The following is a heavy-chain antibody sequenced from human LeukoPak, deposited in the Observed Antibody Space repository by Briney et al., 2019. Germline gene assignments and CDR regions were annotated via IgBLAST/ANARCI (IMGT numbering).Heavy chain of an antibody. J-gene: IGHJ4*02. CDR2: IYYTGSA. CDR1: GGSISGSY. CDR3: ARVIGDTNSYFPPGFDY. V-gene: IGHV4-59*01. Sequence: PSETLSLTCTVSGGSISGSYWGWIRQPPGKGLEWVGNIYYTGSANYNRSLKSRVTISVDTSKNQFSLKLSSVTAVDTAVYYCARVIGDTNSYFPPGFDYWGQGTLVTVSS. D-gene: IGHD2-8*01.